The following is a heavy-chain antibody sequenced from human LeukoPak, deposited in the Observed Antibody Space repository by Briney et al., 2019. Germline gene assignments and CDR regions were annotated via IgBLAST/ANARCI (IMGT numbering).Heavy chain of an antibody. CDR2: IHSSGST. D-gene: IGHD3-16*01. J-gene: IGHJ3*02. V-gene: IGHV4-61*02. CDR1: GGSISSGSYY. CDR3: ARDWGRGFQGGEDAFEM. Sequence: ASQTLSLTCTVSGGSISSGSYYWSWIRQPAGKGLEWIGRIHSSGSTNYNPSLKSRVTMSVDTSQSQFSLKLSSVTAADTAMYYCARDWGRGFQGGEDAFEMWGQGTLVTVSS.